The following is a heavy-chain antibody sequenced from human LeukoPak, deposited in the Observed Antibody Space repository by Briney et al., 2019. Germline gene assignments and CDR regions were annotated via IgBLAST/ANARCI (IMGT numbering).Heavy chain of an antibody. D-gene: IGHD6-13*01. CDR2: IYYSGST. CDR1: GGSISSYY. V-gene: IGHV4-59*01. CDR3: ARGRIAAAGASDY. Sequence: SETLSLTCTVSGGSISSYYWSWIRQPPGKGLEWIGYIYYSGSTNYNPSLKSRVTISVDTSKNQFSLKLSSVTAADTAVYYCARGRIAAAGASDYWGQGTLVTVSS. J-gene: IGHJ4*02.